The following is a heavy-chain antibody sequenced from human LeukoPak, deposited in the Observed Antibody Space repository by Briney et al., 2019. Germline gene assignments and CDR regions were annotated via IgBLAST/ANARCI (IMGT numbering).Heavy chain of an antibody. CDR1: GFRFSDYS. CDR2: IGIDSGNT. D-gene: IGHD1-1*01. V-gene: IGHV3-48*01. J-gene: IGHJ4*02. Sequence: PGGSLRLSCAASGFRFSDYSMNWVRQAPGKGLEWISYIGIDSGNTNYADSVKGRFTISGDKAKNSLYLQMNSLRVEDTAVYYCARDYKCTFDNWGQGTLVTVSS. CDR3: ARDYKCTFDN.